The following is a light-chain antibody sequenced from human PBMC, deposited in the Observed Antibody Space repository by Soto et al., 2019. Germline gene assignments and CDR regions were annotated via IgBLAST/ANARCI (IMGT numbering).Light chain of an antibody. CDR2: DTD. Sequence: QSVLTQPPSVSAAPGQKVTISCSGTRSNIGSNHLSWYQQFPGTAPKLLIYDTDKRPSGIPDRFSGSKSGTSATLGITSLQTGDEADYYCATWDSVLSVEVFGGGTKLTVL. CDR1: RSNIGSNH. V-gene: IGLV1-51*01. J-gene: IGLJ7*01. CDR3: ATWDSVLSVEV.